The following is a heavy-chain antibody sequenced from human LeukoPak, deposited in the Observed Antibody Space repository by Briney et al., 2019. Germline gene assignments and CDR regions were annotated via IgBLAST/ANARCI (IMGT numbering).Heavy chain of an antibody. CDR2: IYSGGST. D-gene: IGHD3-22*01. Sequence: GGSLRLSCAASGFTVSGTFMSWVRQAPGKGLEWVSLIYSGGSTYYADSVKGRFTISRDNSKNTLYLQMNSLRAEDTAVYYCARGRDSSGYDFGYWGQGTLDTVSS. CDR3: ARGRDSSGYDFGY. V-gene: IGHV3-66*01. CDR1: GFTVSGTF. J-gene: IGHJ4*02.